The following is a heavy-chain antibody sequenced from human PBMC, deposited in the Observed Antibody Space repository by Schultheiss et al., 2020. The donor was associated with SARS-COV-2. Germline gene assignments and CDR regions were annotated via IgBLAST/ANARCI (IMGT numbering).Heavy chain of an antibody. CDR3: ARPRCSGGSCYPDAFDI. D-gene: IGHD2-15*01. CDR2: IFPGDSDT. J-gene: IGHJ3*02. Sequence: GGSLRLSCKGSGYTFNTYWIVWVRQMPGKGLEWMGIIFPGDSDTRYNPSFQGQVTISADKSISTAYLQWSRLKASDTAMYYCARPRCSGGSCYPDAFDIWGQGTMVTVSS. V-gene: IGHV5-51*01. CDR1: GYTFNTYW.